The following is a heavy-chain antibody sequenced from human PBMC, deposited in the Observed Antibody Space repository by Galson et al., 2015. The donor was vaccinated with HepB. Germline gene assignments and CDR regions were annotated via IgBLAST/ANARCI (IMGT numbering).Heavy chain of an antibody. CDR2: MSTNGFYI. CDR3: AREGGVQELDH. D-gene: IGHD3-10*01. J-gene: IGHJ5*02. CDR1: RFTFSTYH. V-gene: IGHV3-21*01. Sequence: SLRLSCAASRFTFSTYHMNWVRQAPGKGLEWVSSMSTNGFYIDYADSVRGRFTISRDSAKNSLYLQMNSLRAEDTAVYYCAREGGVQELDHWGQGTLVTVSS.